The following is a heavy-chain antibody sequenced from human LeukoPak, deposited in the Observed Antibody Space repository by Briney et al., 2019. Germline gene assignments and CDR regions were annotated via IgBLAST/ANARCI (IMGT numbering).Heavy chain of an antibody. Sequence: PGGSLRLSCAASGFTFSSYAMHWVRQAPGKGLEWVAVISYDGSNKYYADSVKGRFTISRDNSKNTLYLQMNSLRAEDTAVYYCARSVSGDCCHYFDYWGQGTLVTVSS. D-gene: IGHD2-21*02. CDR3: ARSVSGDCCHYFDY. CDR1: GFTFSSYA. J-gene: IGHJ4*02. CDR2: ISYDGSNK. V-gene: IGHV3-30*04.